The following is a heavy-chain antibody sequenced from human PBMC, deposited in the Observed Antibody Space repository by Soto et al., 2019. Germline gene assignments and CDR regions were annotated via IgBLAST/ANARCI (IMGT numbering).Heavy chain of an antibody. V-gene: IGHV2-5*02. CDR1: GFSLSTSGVG. J-gene: IGHJ5*02. CDR3: APIAAAGNGFNP. CDR2: IYWDDDK. D-gene: IGHD6-25*01. Sequence: QITLKESGPTLVKPTQTLTLTCTFSGFSLSTSGVGVGWIRQPPGKALEWLALIYWDDDKRYSPSLKSRLTIPKDTAKNEGSLKGTNMDPLHTAIYCCAPIAAAGNGFNPRAEGPVVTVSS.